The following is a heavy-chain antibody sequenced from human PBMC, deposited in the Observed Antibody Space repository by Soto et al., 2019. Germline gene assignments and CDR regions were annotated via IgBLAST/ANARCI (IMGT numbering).Heavy chain of an antibody. J-gene: IGHJ6*03. V-gene: IGHV4-34*01. CDR2: INHSGST. Sequence: SETLSLTCAVYGGSFSGYYWSWIRQPPGKGLEWIGEINHSGSTNYNPSLKSRVTISVDTSKSQFSLKLSSVTAADTAIYYCARGVSNYVFCSGYSHYYYYIAVWGKGTTVTVSS. CDR1: GGSFSGYY. CDR3: ARGVSNYVFCSGYSHYYYYIAV. D-gene: IGHD3-3*01.